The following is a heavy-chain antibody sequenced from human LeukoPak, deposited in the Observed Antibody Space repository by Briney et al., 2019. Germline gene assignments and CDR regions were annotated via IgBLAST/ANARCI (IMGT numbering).Heavy chain of an antibody. CDR2: IYYSGST. V-gene: IGHV4-39*07. D-gene: IGHD3-10*01. J-gene: IGHJ4*02. CDR3: ARDRGSDYYGSGSYYYFDY. CDR1: GGSISSSSYY. Sequence: SETLSLTCTVSGGSISSSSYYWGWIRQPPGKGLEWIGSIYYSGSTYYNPSLKSRVTISVDTSKNQFSLKLSSVTAADTAVYYCARDRGSDYYGSGSYYYFDYWGQGTLVTVSS.